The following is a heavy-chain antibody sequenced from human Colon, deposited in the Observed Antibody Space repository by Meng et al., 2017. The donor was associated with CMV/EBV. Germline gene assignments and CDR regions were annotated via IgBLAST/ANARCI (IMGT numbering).Heavy chain of an antibody. CDR2: IYGDGYT. V-gene: IGHV3-53*01. CDR1: GFDVSDNH. J-gene: IGHJ4*02. D-gene: IGHD1-26*01. CDR3: HGSGGYSY. Sequence: GESLKISCVVSGFDVSDNHINWVRQAPGKGLEWVLTIYGDGYTNSADSVKGRFAISRDNSKNRVFLQMNSLRAEDTAIYYCHGSGGYSYWGQGSLVTVSS.